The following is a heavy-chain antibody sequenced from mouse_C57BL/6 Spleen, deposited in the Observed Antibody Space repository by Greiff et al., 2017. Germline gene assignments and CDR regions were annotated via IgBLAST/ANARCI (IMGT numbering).Heavy chain of an antibody. Sequence: VHVKQSVAELVRPGASVKLSCTASGFNIKHTYMHWVKQRPEQGLQWIGRIAPANGNTKYAPKFQGKATITADTSSNTAYLQLSSLTSEDTAIYYCASTATMVTTGFDYWGQGTTLTVSS. CDR3: ASTATMVTTGFDY. CDR2: IAPANGNT. J-gene: IGHJ2*01. D-gene: IGHD2-2*01. CDR1: GFNIKHTY. V-gene: IGHV14-3*01.